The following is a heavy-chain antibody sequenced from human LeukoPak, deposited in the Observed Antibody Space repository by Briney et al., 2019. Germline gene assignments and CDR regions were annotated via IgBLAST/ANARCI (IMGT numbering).Heavy chain of an antibody. V-gene: IGHV3-23*01. CDR3: AKDHQQQLVSFDY. CDR1: GFTFSSYS. CDR2: ISGSGGST. Sequence: GGSLRLSCAASGFTFSSYSMNWVRQAPGKGLEWVSAISGSGGSTYYADSVKGRFTISRDNSKNTLHLQMNSLRAEDTAVYYCAKDHQQQLVSFDYWGQGTLVTVSS. J-gene: IGHJ4*02. D-gene: IGHD6-13*01.